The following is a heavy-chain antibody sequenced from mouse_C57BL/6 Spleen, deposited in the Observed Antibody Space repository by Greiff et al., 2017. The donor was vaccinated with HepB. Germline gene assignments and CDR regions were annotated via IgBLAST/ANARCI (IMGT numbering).Heavy chain of an antibody. J-gene: IGHJ4*01. V-gene: IGHV1-5*01. D-gene: IGHD2-5*01. Sequence: VQLQQSGTVLARPGASVKMSCKTSGYTFTSYWMHWVKQRPGQGLEWIGAIYPGNSDTSYNQKFKGKAKLTAVTSASTAYMELSSLTNEDAAVYYCTKAYYSKGNAMDYWGQGTSVTVSS. CDR2: IYPGNSDT. CDR3: TKAYYSKGNAMDY. CDR1: GYTFTSYW.